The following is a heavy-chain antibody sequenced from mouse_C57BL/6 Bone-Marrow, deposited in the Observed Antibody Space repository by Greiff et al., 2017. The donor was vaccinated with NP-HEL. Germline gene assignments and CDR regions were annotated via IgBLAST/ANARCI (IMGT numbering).Heavy chain of an antibody. Sequence: VQLKQSGAELVRPGASVKLSCTASGFNIKDDYMHWVKQRPEQGLEWIGWIDPENGDTEYASKFQGKATITADTSSNTAYLQLSSLTSEDTAVYYCTTLYDYGPYYFDYWGQGTTLTVSS. D-gene: IGHD2-4*01. CDR2: IDPENGDT. CDR3: TTLYDYGPYYFDY. V-gene: IGHV14-4*01. J-gene: IGHJ2*01. CDR1: GFNIKDDY.